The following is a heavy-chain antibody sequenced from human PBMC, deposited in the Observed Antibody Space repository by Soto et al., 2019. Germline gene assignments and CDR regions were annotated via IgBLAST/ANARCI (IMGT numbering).Heavy chain of an antibody. CDR2: IIPIFGTA. V-gene: IGHV1-69*13. CDR1: GGTFSSYA. J-gene: IGHJ6*04. D-gene: IGHD2-15*01. Sequence: GASVKVSCKASGGTFSSYAISWVRQAPGQGLEWMGGIIPIFGTANYAQKFQGRVTITADESTSTAYMELSSLRSEDTAVYYCARDEGSGGSCYNLCYGMDVWGKGTTVTVSS. CDR3: ARDEGSGGSCYNLCYGMDV.